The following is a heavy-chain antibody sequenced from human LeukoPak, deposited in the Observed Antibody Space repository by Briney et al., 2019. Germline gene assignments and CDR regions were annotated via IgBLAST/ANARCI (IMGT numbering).Heavy chain of an antibody. J-gene: IGHJ3*02. Sequence: SVKVSCKASGGTFSSYAISWVRQAPGQGLEWMGRIIPILGIANYAQKFQGRVTITADKSTSTAYMELSSLRSEDTAVYYCATSILISGSYTITDAFDIWGQGTMVTVSS. CDR1: GGTFSSYA. CDR2: IIPILGIA. CDR3: ATSILISGSYTITDAFDI. D-gene: IGHD1-26*01. V-gene: IGHV1-69*04.